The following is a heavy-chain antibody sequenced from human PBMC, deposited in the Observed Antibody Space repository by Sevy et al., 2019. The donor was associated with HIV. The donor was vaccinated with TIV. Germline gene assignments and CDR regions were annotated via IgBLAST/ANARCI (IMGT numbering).Heavy chain of an antibody. D-gene: IGHD3-22*01. Sequence: GGSLRLSCAASGFTFSSYEMNWVRQAPGKGLEWVSYISSSGSTIYYADSVKGRFTISRDNAKNSLYLQMNSLSAEDTAVYYCARADYYDSPAAFDIWGQGTMVTVSS. J-gene: IGHJ3*02. CDR1: GFTFSSYE. CDR3: ARADYYDSPAAFDI. V-gene: IGHV3-48*03. CDR2: ISSSGSTI.